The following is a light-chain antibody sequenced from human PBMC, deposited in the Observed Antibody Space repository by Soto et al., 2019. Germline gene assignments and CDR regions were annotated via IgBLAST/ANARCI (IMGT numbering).Light chain of an antibody. J-gene: IGKJ2*01. V-gene: IGKV1-39*01. CDR1: QSISSY. CDR3: QQRYSTLYT. CDR2: AAS. Sequence: DIQMTQSPSSLSASVGDRVTITCRASQSISSYLNWYQQKPGKAPKLLIYAASSLQSGVPSRFSGSGSGTDFTLTILSLQPEDFAHYSCQQRYSTLYTFGKGTKLEIK.